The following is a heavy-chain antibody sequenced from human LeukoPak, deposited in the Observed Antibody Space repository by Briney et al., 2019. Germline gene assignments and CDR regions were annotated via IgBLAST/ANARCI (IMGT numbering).Heavy chain of an antibody. D-gene: IGHD6-13*01. CDR3: AKYEQQLSRPFDY. V-gene: IGHV3-23*01. CDR2: ISRSGGGT. J-gene: IGHJ4*02. Sequence: GGSLRLSCAASGFTFSSYVMSWVRQAPGKGLEWVSAISRSGGGTYYADSVKGRFTISRDNSKNTLYLQMNSLRAEDTAVYYCAKYEQQLSRPFDYWGQGTLVTVSS. CDR1: GFTFSSYV.